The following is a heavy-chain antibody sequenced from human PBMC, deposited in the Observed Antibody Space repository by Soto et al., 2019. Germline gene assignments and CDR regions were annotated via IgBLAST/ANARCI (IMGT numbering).Heavy chain of an antibody. J-gene: IGHJ6*02. CDR3: ARSYYDFWTGSYPMDV. CDR2: INAGNGNT. Sequence: ASVKVSCKASGYTFTSYAMHWVRQAPGQRLEWMGWINAGNGNTKYSQKFQGRVTITRDTSASTAYMELSSLRSEDTAVYYCARSYYDFWTGSYPMDVWGQGTTGTVSS. V-gene: IGHV1-3*01. D-gene: IGHD3-3*01. CDR1: GYTFTSYA.